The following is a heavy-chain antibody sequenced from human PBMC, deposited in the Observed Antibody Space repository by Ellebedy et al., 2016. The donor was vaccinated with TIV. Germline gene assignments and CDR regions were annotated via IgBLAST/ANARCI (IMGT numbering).Heavy chain of an antibody. CDR2: ILSDGSDK. V-gene: IGHV3-30-3*01. J-gene: IGHJ4*02. D-gene: IGHD6-19*01. CDR1: GFTFSDYA. CDR3: ASGGGAGHSSGWTSDY. Sequence: GGSLRLSXAASGFTFSDYAMHWVRQAPGKGLEWVAAILSDGSDKSYADFVKGRFTISRDNSKNTLYLQMSSLRPEDSAIYYCASGGGAGHSSGWTSDYWGQGTLVTVSS.